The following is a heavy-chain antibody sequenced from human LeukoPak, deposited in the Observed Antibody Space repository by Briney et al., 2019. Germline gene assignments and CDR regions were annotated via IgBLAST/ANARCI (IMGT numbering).Heavy chain of an antibody. V-gene: IGHV4-59*08. CDR1: GGSISSYY. J-gene: IGHJ5*02. CDR3: ARRRGIAAAMFDP. D-gene: IGHD6-13*01. CDR2: IYYSGST. Sequence: SETLSLTCTVSGGSISSYYWSWFRQPPGKGLEWIGYIYYSGSTNYNPSLKSRVTISVDTSKNQFSLKLSSVTAADTAVYYCARRRGIAAAMFDPWGQGTLVTVSS.